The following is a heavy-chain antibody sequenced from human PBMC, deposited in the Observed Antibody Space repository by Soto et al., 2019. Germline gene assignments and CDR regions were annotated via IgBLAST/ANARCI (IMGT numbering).Heavy chain of an antibody. Sequence: ASVEVSCKASGYTLTDFYMHWVRQAPGQGLEWMGCINPKNGDTRYAENFQGRVTMTRDTSISTVYMELSRPRSDDTAVYYCARSSGSYSYYGMDVWGQGTTVTVSS. CDR3: ARSSGSYSYYGMDV. V-gene: IGHV1-2*02. CDR2: INPKNGDT. J-gene: IGHJ6*02. CDR1: GYTLTDFY. D-gene: IGHD1-26*01.